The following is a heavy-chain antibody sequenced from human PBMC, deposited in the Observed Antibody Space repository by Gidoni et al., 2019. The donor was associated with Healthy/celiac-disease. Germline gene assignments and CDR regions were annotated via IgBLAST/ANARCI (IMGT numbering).Heavy chain of an antibody. CDR1: GFTFSGYD. CDR3: ARAYPRDYYGSGSYYNYGMDV. V-gene: IGHV3-13*01. D-gene: IGHD3-10*01. CDR2: IGTAGDT. J-gene: IGHJ6*02. Sequence: EVQLVESGGGLVQPGGSLRLSCAASGFTFSGYDMHWVRQATGKGLEWVSAIGTAGDTYYPGSVKGRFTISRENAKNSLYLQMNSLRAGDTAVYYCARAYPRDYYGSGSYYNYGMDVWGQGTTVTVSS.